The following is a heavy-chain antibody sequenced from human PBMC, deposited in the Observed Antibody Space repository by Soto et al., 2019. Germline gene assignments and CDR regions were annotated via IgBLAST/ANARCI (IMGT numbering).Heavy chain of an antibody. D-gene: IGHD5-12*01. CDR3: AKIRGYDLGSTTFQH. CDR1: GFTFSSSA. J-gene: IGHJ1*01. V-gene: IGHV3-23*01. CDR2: ISGNGDTT. Sequence: EVQLLESGGGLVQLGGSLRLSCAASGFTFSSSAMSWVRQAPGKGLDWVSAISGNGDTTYYADSVKGRFTISRDFSKNTLYLQMNSLRAEDTAVYYCAKIRGYDLGSTTFQHWGQGTRVTVSS.